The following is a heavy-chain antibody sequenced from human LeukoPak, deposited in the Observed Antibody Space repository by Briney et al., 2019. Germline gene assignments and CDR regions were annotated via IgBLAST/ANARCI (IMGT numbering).Heavy chain of an antibody. V-gene: IGHV4-59*01. D-gene: IGHD5-24*01. J-gene: IGHJ4*02. CDR3: AKSRDGYNPQGFDY. CDR1: GGSISSYY. Sequence: SETLSLTCTVSGGSISSYYWSWIRQPPGKGLEWIGYIYYSGSTNYNPSLKSRVTISVDTSKNQFSLKLSSVTAADTAVYYCAKSRDGYNPQGFDYWGQGTLVTVSS. CDR2: IYYSGST.